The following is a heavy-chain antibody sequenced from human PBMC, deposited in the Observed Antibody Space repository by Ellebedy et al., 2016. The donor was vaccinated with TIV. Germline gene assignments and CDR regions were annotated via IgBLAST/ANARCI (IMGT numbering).Heavy chain of an antibody. Sequence: ASVKVSCKASGYTFTGYHIHWVRQAPGQGLEWTGWIYPYNGGTNYAQKFQGRVTMTRDTSISTAYMELSGLKSDDTAVYYCAALPYISTSSAYWGQGTLVTVSS. V-gene: IGHV1-2*02. CDR2: IYPYNGGT. D-gene: IGHD6-13*01. CDR3: AALPYISTSSAY. CDR1: GYTFTGYH. J-gene: IGHJ4*02.